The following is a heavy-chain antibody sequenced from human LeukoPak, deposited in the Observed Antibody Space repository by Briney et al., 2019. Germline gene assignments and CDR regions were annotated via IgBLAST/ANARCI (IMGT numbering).Heavy chain of an antibody. CDR1: GFAFSNYA. V-gene: IGHV3-23*01. Sequence: GGSLRLSCAASGFAFSNYAMSWVRQAPGKGLEWVSSISDSGDRTYYADSVKGRFTISRDNAKNSLYLQMNSLRAEDTAVYYCARDVSGWSNYWGQGTLVTVSS. CDR2: ISDSGDRT. D-gene: IGHD6-19*01. J-gene: IGHJ4*02. CDR3: ARDVSGWSNY.